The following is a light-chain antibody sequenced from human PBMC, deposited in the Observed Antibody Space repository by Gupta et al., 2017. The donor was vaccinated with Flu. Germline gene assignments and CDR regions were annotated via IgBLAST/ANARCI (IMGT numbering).Light chain of an antibody. J-gene: IGKJ4*01. CDR1: QDISNY. CDR3: QQYDNPLT. CDR2: DAS. V-gene: IGKV1-33*01. Sequence: VGDRVTITCQASQDISNYLNWYQQKPGKAPKLLIYDASNLETGVPSRFSGSGSGTDFTFTISSLQPEDIATYYCQQYDNPLTFGGGTKVEIK.